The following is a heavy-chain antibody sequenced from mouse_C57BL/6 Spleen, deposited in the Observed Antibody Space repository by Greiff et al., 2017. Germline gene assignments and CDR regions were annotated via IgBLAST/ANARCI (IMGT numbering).Heavy chain of an antibody. CDR1: GYTFTSYW. Sequence: VQLQQPGAELVKPGASVKLSCKASGYTFTSYWMHWVKQRPGRGLEWIGRIDPNSGGTKYNEKFNNKATLTVDKPSSTAYMQLSSLTSEDSAVYYCAKGRDGYYGTWFAYWGQGTLVTVSA. CDR2: IDPNSGGT. V-gene: IGHV1-72*01. D-gene: IGHD2-3*01. CDR3: AKGRDGYYGTWFAY. J-gene: IGHJ3*01.